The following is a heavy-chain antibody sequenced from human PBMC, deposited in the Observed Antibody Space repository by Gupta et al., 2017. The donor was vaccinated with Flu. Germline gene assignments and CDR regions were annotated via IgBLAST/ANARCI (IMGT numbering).Heavy chain of an antibody. J-gene: IGHJ4*03. CDR3: GKERGQFGGLEI. CDR2: IWGAGTKK. CDR1: SCSRDG. Sequence: SCSRDGMHWVRQAPGKGREWVGVIWGAGTKKEYVESVKGRFTFYRDNAKTKMSLPMTTAGAEDKAVYYWGKERGQFGGLEIWGQGTMVTVSS. D-gene: IGHD3-10*01. V-gene: IGHV3-33*06.